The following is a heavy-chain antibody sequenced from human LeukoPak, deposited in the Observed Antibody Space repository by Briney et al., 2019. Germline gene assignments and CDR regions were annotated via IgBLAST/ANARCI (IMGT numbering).Heavy chain of an antibody. J-gene: IGHJ3*02. V-gene: IGHV6-1*01. CDR1: GDSVSSNSAA. CDR2: TYYRSKWYN. Sequence: SQTLSLTCAISGDSVSSNSAAWNWIRQSPSRGLEWLGRTYYRSKWYNDYAVSVKSRITINPDTSRNQFSLQLNSVTPEDTAVYYCAREAPTIAAAGHDAFDIWGQGTMVTVSS. D-gene: IGHD6-13*01. CDR3: AREAPTIAAAGHDAFDI.